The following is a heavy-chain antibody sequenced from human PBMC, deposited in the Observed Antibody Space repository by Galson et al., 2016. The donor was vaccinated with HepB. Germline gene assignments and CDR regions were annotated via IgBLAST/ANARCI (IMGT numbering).Heavy chain of an antibody. Sequence: CTXXGGSINXXXWSXXXQPXXKGXXXIAYXXYTXXTNYNPPLRSRVAISVDTSNNQFSLKLSSVTAADTAVYXCARLSSGSNPPFXYWGQGTLVTXSS. CDR1: GGSINXXX. CDR2: XXYTXXT. V-gene: IGHV4-59*08. CDR3: ARLSSGSNPPFXY. J-gene: IGHJ4*02. D-gene: IGHD3-22*01.